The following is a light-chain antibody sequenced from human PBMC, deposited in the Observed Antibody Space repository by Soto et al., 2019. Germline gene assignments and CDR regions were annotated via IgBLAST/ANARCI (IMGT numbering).Light chain of an antibody. CDR2: ENN. V-gene: IGLV1-51*02. Sequence: QSVLTQPPSVSAAPGQKVTLSCSGSSSDIGRNYVSWYQHLPGTAPKLLIYENNKRPSGIPDRLSGSKSGSSATLGITGLQTGDEADYYCGTWDSSLTTYVFGPGTKLTVL. CDR3: GTWDSSLTTYV. CDR1: SSDIGRNY. J-gene: IGLJ1*01.